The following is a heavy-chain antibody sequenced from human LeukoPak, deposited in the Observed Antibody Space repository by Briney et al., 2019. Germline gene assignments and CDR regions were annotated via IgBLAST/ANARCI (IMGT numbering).Heavy chain of an antibody. CDR3: VRDGRVSGYDLLDY. CDR1: GFTFSNYW. Sequence: RGSLRLSCAASGFTFSNYWMTWVRQAPGKGLEWVAHINQDGSEEHYMDSVKARFTISRHNAKNSLSLQMNSLRAEDTAVYYCVRDGRVSGYDLLDYWGQGTLVTVSS. CDR2: INQDGSEE. V-gene: IGHV3-7*01. J-gene: IGHJ4*02. D-gene: IGHD5-12*01.